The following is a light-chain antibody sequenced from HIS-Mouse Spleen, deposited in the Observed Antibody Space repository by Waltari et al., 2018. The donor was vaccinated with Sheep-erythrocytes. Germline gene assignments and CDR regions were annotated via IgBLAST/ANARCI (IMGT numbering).Light chain of an antibody. CDR1: CSNVWSYNL. J-gene: IGLJ2*01. CDR3: CSYAGSSTLV. V-gene: IGLV2-23*01. CDR2: EGS. Sequence: QSALTQPASVSGSPAQPVTITCSGTCSNVWSYNLVPWYQQHPGKAPKLLIYEGSKRPSGVSNRFSGSKSGNTASLTISGLQAEDEADYYCCSYAGSSTLVCGGGTKLTVL.